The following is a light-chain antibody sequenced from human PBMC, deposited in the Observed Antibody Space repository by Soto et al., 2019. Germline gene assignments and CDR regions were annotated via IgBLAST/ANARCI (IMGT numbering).Light chain of an antibody. CDR3: AAWDDSLNARV. CDR2: SNN. J-gene: IGLJ3*02. Sequence: QSALTQPPSASGTPGQRVTISCSGSSSNIGSNTVNWYQQLPGTAPKLLIYSNNQRPSGVPDRFSGSKSGTSASLAISGLQSEDEADYYCAAWDDSLNARVFGGGTKLTVL. V-gene: IGLV1-44*01. CDR1: SSNIGSNT.